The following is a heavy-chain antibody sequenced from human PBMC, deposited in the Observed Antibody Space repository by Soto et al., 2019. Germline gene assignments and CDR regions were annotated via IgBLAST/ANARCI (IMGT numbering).Heavy chain of an antibody. CDR1: GGSISSSNW. J-gene: IGHJ4*02. D-gene: IGHD3-3*01. CDR3: ARGTFGVVKD. CDR2: MYYSGST. Sequence: SETLSLTCAVSGGSISSSNWWSWVRQPPGKGLEWIGEMYYSGSTNYNPSLKSRVTISIDTSRNQFSLKLSSVTAADTAVYYCARGTFGVVKDWGQGTLVTVSS. V-gene: IGHV4-4*02.